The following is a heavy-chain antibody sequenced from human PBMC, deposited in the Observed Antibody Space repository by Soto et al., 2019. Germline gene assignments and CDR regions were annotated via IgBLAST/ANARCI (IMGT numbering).Heavy chain of an antibody. V-gene: IGHV4-34*01. CDR3: ARGKSGYSRAFDY. D-gene: IGHD3-3*01. CDR1: GGSFSGHY. CDR2: INHSGST. Sequence: QVQLQQWGAGLLRPSETLSLTCAVYGGSFSGHYWSWIRQPPGKGLEWIGEINHSGSTNYNPCLKSRVTTSVDTSKNQFSLKLSSVTAADTAVYYCARGKSGYSRAFDYWGQGTLVTVSS. J-gene: IGHJ4*02.